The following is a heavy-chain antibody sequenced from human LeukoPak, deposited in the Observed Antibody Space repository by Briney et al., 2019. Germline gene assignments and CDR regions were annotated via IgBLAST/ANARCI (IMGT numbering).Heavy chain of an antibody. Sequence: GGSLSFSCAASRFTFSSYWMHWVRQAPGKGWMWMSSINSDGSSTSYADSVKGRFTISRDNAKNTLYLQMNRLRAEDTAGYYCAREGDSWYGEAFDIWGQATMVTVSS. J-gene: IGHJ3*02. CDR3: AREGDSWYGEAFDI. D-gene: IGHD6-13*01. V-gene: IGHV3-74*01. CDR1: RFTFSSYW. CDR2: INSDGSST.